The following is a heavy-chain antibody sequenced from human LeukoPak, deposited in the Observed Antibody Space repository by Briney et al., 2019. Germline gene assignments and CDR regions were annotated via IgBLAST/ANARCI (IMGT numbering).Heavy chain of an antibody. CDR1: GFTFSSYS. CDR2: IISSSSTI. V-gene: IGHV3-48*01. CDR3: ASDIEYYDSSPY. D-gene: IGHD3-22*01. Sequence: GGSLRLSCAASGFTFSSYSMNWVRQAPGKGLEWVSYIISSSSTIYYADSVKGRFTISRDNAKNSLYLQTNSLTAEDTAVYYCASDIEYYDSSPYWGQGTLVTVSS. J-gene: IGHJ4*02.